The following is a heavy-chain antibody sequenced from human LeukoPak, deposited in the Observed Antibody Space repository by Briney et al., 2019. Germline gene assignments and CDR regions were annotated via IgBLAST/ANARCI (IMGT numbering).Heavy chain of an antibody. Sequence: PGGSLRLSCAASEFTFSGYAMHWVRQAPGKGLEYVSAIISNGESTYYSDSVKDRFTISRDNSKNTLYLQMSSLRPEDTAVYYCVKSASTWYLFDYWGQGTLVTVSS. CDR3: VKSASTWYLFDY. D-gene: IGHD6-13*01. J-gene: IGHJ4*02. V-gene: IGHV3-64*03. CDR2: IISNGEST. CDR1: EFTFSGYA.